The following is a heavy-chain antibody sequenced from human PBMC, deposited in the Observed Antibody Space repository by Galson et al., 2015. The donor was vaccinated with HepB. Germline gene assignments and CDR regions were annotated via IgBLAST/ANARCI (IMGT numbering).Heavy chain of an antibody. D-gene: IGHD3-10*01. J-gene: IGHJ5*02. Sequence: SLRLSCAASGFTFSSYSMNWVRQAPGKGLEWVSYISSSSSTIYYADSVKGRFTISRDNAKNSLYLQMNSLRAEDTAVYYCARAWDLLWFGELSFDPWGQGTLVTVSS. V-gene: IGHV3-48*04. CDR1: GFTFSSYS. CDR2: ISSSSSTI. CDR3: ARAWDLLWFGELSFDP.